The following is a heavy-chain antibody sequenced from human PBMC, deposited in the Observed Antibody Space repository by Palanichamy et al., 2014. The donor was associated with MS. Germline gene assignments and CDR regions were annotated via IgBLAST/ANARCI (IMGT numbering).Heavy chain of an antibody. V-gene: IGHV3-23*01. CDR1: GFTFSSYA. D-gene: IGHD5-18*01. CDR3: AKERAWIQLSYFDY. J-gene: IGHJ4*02. Sequence: EVQLLEVWGRAWYRPGGSLRLSCAASGFTFSSYAMSWVRQAPGKGLEWVSAISGSGGSTYYADSVKGRFTISRDNSKNTLYLQMNSLRAEDTAVYYCAKERAWIQLSYFDYWGQGTLVTVSS. CDR2: ISGSGGST.